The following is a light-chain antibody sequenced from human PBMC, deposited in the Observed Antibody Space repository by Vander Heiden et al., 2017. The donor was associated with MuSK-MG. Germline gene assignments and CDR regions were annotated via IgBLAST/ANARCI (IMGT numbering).Light chain of an antibody. CDR3: QQCSNCPIT. CDR1: QSVSSY. J-gene: IGKJ4*01. Sequence: IVFTQSPATLSLSPGERATLSCRASQSVSSYLAWYQQKPGQAPRLLIYDASNRATGIPARFSGSGSGTDFTLTISSLEPEDIAVYYCQQCSNCPITFGGGTKLEIK. CDR2: DAS. V-gene: IGKV3-11*01.